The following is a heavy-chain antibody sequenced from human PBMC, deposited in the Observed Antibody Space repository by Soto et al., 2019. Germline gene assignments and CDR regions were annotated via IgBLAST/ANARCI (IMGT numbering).Heavy chain of an antibody. CDR1: GFNFNNYA. CDR2: ISSSGGTT. CDR3: ARERLNTGWYGFDY. J-gene: IGHJ4*02. D-gene: IGHD6-19*01. V-gene: IGHV3-23*01. Sequence: GGSLRLSCATSGFNFNNYAMSWVRQAPGERLEWVSFISSSGGTTYYADSVKGRFTISRDNSRNTVFLQMNTLGAEDTAVYFCARERLNTGWYGFDYWGQGTQVTVSS.